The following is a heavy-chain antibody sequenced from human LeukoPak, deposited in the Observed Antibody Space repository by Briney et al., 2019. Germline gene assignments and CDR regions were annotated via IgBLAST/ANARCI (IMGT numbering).Heavy chain of an antibody. CDR2: IIPILGTA. D-gene: IGHD6-19*01. V-gene: IGHV1-69*13. J-gene: IGHJ4*02. CDR3: ARPAVAGLYYFDY. Sequence: EASVKVSCKASGGTFISYAISWVRQAPGQGLEWMGGIIPILGTANYAQKFQGRVTITADEYTSTAYMGLSSLRSENTAVYYCARPAVAGLYYFDYWGQGTLVTVSS. CDR1: GGTFISYA.